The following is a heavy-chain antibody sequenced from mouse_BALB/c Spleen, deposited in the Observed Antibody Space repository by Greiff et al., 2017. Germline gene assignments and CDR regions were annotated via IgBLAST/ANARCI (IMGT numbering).Heavy chain of an antibody. D-gene: IGHD2-4*01. CDR2: INPDSSTI. J-gene: IGHJ3*01. CDR1: GFDFSRYW. CDR3: ARPYDYDGVAY. Sequence: EVKLMESGGGLVQPGGSLKLSCAASGFDFSRYWMSWVRQAPGKGLEWIGEINPDSSTINYTPSLKDKFIISRDNAKNTLYLQMSKVRSEDTALYYCARPYDYDGVAYWGQGTLVTVSA. V-gene: IGHV4-1*02.